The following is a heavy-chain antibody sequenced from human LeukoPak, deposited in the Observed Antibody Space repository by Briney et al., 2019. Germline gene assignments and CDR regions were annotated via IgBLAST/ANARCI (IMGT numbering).Heavy chain of an antibody. Sequence: PGGSLRLSCAASGFTFDDYAMHWVRQAPGKGLEWVSGISWNSGSIVYADSVKGRFTISRVNAKNSLYLQMNSLRAEDTALYYCAKDTYSSSWYGAFDIWGQGTMVTVSS. D-gene: IGHD6-13*01. J-gene: IGHJ3*02. CDR2: ISWNSGSI. V-gene: IGHV3-9*01. CDR1: GFTFDDYA. CDR3: AKDTYSSSWYGAFDI.